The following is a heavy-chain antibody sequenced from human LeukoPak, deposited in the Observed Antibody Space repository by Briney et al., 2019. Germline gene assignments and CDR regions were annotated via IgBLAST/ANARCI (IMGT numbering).Heavy chain of an antibody. CDR1: GYTFTNYY. CDR2: MNPAGDDA. J-gene: IGHJ2*01. D-gene: IGHD4-17*01. CDR3: ARGAVTTAVHWHFSL. V-gene: IGHV1-8*01. Sequence: GASVKVSCKASGYTFTNYYISWVRQAPGQGLEWMGWMNPAGDDAGYAQKFQGRMTLTRDTSVSTVYMELDSLTSEDTAVYYCARGAVTTAVHWHFSLWGRGTLVTVSS.